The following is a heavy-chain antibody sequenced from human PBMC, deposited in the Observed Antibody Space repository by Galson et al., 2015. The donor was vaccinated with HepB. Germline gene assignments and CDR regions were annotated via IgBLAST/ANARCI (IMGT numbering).Heavy chain of an antibody. CDR3: ARVIGDFQAFDI. J-gene: IGHJ3*02. Sequence: SVTVSCKASGYTFTGDYIHWVRPAPGQGLEWMGWIKPDSGGTTYAQKFQGGVTMSRDTSITTAYMELSRLTSDDTAVYYSARVIGDFQAFDIWGQGTMVTVSA. CDR2: IKPDSGGT. V-gene: IGHV1-2*02. D-gene: IGHD3-10*01. CDR1: GYTFTGDY.